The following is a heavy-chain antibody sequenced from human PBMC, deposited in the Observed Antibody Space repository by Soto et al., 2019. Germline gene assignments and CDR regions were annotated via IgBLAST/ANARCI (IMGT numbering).Heavy chain of an antibody. CDR1: GGSFSGYY. Sequence: PSETLSLTCAVYGGSFSGYYWSWIRQPPGKGLEWIGEINHSGSTNYNPPLKSRVTISVDTSKNQFSLKLSSVTAADTAVYYCARVPGHYYYYYGMDVWGQGTTVTVS. J-gene: IGHJ6*02. V-gene: IGHV4-34*01. CDR2: INHSGST. CDR3: ARVPGHYYYYYGMDV.